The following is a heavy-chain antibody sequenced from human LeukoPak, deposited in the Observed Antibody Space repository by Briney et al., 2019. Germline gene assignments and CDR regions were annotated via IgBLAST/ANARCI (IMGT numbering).Heavy chain of an antibody. CDR3: ARDRFFAGSRYYYGMDV. CDR2: INAGNGDT. Sequence: GASVKVSCKASGYTFTSYVVHWVRQTPGQRLEWMGWINAGNGDTKYSQSFQGRVTITRDTSASTAYMELSSLRSEDTAVYYCARDRFFAGSRYYYGMDVWGQGTTVTVSS. V-gene: IGHV1-3*01. J-gene: IGHJ6*02. D-gene: IGHD3-10*01. CDR1: GYTFTSYV.